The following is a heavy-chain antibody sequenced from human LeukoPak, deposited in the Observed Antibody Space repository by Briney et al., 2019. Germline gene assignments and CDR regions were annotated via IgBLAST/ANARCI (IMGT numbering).Heavy chain of an antibody. D-gene: IGHD3-22*01. CDR1: GYTFTSYG. Sequence: ASVKLSCKASGYTFTSYGISCARQAPGEGLEWMGWISAYNGNTNYAQKLQGRVTMTTDTSTSTAYMELRSLRSDDTAVYYCARGYYDSSGYSPDYWGQGTLVTVSS. CDR3: ARGYYDSSGYSPDY. J-gene: IGHJ4*01. V-gene: IGHV1-18*01. CDR2: ISAYNGNT.